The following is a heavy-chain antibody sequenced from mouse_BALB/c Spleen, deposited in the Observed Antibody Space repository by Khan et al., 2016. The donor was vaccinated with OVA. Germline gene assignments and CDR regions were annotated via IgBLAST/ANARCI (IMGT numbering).Heavy chain of an antibody. Sequence: QVRLQQSGTELARPGATVELSCKASGYIFTDYYINWGKERTGQGLEGIGEISPGSGDIYYNEKFKGKATLTADKSSSTAYMQFSSLTSEDSAVYYCARRNYFGYTFAYWGQGTLVTVSA. V-gene: IGHV1-77*01. CDR1: GYIFTDYY. J-gene: IGHJ3*01. D-gene: IGHD1-2*01. CDR2: ISPGSGDI. CDR3: ARRNYFGYTFAY.